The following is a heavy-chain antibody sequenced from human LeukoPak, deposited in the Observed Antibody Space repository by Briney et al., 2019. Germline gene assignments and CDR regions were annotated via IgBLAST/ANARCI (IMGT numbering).Heavy chain of an antibody. CDR3: TGWGDTTAEYFQR. J-gene: IGHJ1*01. CDR1: GFTFNRCW. Sequence: GGSLRLSCVVSGFTFNRCWMNWVRQAPGKGLEWVAHINPDGRDTYYVDSVKGRFTISRDNAQNSMYLQMNSLRDEDTAVYYCTGWGDTTAEYFQRWGQGTLVTVSS. V-gene: IGHV3-7*01. CDR2: INPDGRDT. D-gene: IGHD2-21*02.